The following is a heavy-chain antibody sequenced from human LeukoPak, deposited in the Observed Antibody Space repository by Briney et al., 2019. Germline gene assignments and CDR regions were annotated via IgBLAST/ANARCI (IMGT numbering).Heavy chain of an antibody. V-gene: IGHV4-38-2*01. D-gene: IGHD2-2*01. Sequence: PSETLSLTCAVSGYSISSGYYWGWIRQPPGKGLEWIGSIYHSGSTYHNPSLKSRVTISVDTSKNQFSLKLSSVTAADTAVYYCARHVKMPPSVWFDPWGQGTLVTVSS. CDR1: GYSISSGYY. CDR3: ARHVKMPPSVWFDP. J-gene: IGHJ5*02. CDR2: IYHSGST.